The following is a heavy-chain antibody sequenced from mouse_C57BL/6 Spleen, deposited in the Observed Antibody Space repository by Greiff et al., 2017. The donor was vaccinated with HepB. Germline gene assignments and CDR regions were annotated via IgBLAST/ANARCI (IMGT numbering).Heavy chain of an antibody. J-gene: IGHJ2*01. CDR1: GYTFTSYW. D-gene: IGHD1-1*01. Sequence: LQQPGAELVKPGASVKLSCKASGYTFTSYWMHWVKQRPGQGLEWIGMIHPNSGSTNYNEKFKSKATLTVDKSSSTAYMQLSSLTSEDSAVYYCARSGTTVVAKRSYFDYWGQGTTLTVSS. CDR2: IHPNSGST. CDR3: ARSGTTVVAKRSYFDY. V-gene: IGHV1-64*01.